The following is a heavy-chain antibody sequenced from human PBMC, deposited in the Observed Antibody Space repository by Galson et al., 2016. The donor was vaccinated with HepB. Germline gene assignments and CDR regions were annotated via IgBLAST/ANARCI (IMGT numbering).Heavy chain of an antibody. D-gene: IGHD2-15*01. Sequence: TLSLTCDVSGDFIYSRGYAWSWIRQPRGKGLEWVGHIHHSGQTCYNPSLKSRLTLSVDTSKNQFSLRLTSMTATDTAVFYCARVRCRGGACFTWWRLHGFDVWGQGTVVTVST. CDR3: ARVRCRGGACFTWWRLHGFDV. J-gene: IGHJ3*01. CDR2: IHHSGQT. CDR1: GDFIYSRGYA. V-gene: IGHV4-30-2*01.